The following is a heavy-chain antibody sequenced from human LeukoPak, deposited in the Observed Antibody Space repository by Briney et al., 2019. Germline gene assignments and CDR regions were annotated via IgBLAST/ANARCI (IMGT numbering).Heavy chain of an antibody. D-gene: IGHD2/OR15-2a*01. V-gene: IGHV3-23*01. Sequence: GGSLRLSCAASGFSVNTYAMFWIRQAPGKGLEWVSGISGGVGTIYYADSVKGRFTISRDSSKNTLYLQMNSLRAEDTAVYYCAKGQVITSNLDSWGQGTLVTVSS. CDR2: ISGGVGTI. J-gene: IGHJ4*02. CDR1: GFSVNTYA. CDR3: AKGQVITSNLDS.